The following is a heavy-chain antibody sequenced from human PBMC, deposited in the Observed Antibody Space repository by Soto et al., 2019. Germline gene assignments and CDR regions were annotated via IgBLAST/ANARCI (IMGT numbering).Heavy chain of an antibody. Sequence: GGSLRLSCAASGFTFSSYGMHWVRQAPGKGLEWVAVISYDGSNKYYADSVKGRFTISRDNSKNTLYLQMNSLRAEDTAVYYCAKDSYDSHHAFDIWGQGTMVTVSS. V-gene: IGHV3-30*18. D-gene: IGHD5-18*01. CDR3: AKDSYDSHHAFDI. J-gene: IGHJ3*02. CDR2: ISYDGSNK. CDR1: GFTFSSYG.